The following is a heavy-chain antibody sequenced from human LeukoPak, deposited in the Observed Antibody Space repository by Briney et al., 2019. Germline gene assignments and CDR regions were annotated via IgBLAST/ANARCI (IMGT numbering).Heavy chain of an antibody. Sequence: SETLSLTCTVSGGSISSSSYYWGWIRQPPGKGLEWIGSIYYSGSTYYNPSLKSRVTISVDTSKNQFSLKLSSVTAADTAVYYCARDHPGYGYHDSSGYFSYWGQGTLVTVSS. J-gene: IGHJ4*02. CDR3: ARDHPGYGYHDSSGYFSY. CDR2: IYYSGST. V-gene: IGHV4-39*07. CDR1: GGSISSSSYY. D-gene: IGHD3-22*01.